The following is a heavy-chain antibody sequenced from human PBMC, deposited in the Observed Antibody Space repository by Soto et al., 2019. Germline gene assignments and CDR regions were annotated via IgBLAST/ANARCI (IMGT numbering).Heavy chain of an antibody. D-gene: IGHD3-3*01. CDR1: GYTFTSYG. J-gene: IGHJ6*02. Sequence: GASVKVSCKASGYTFTSYGISWVRQAPGQGLEWMGWISAYNGNTNYAQKLQGRVTMTTDTSTSTAYMELRSLRSDDTAVYYCARDRGYDFWSGYYIYGMDVCGQGTTVSVSS. V-gene: IGHV1-18*04. CDR3: ARDRGYDFWSGYYIYGMDV. CDR2: ISAYNGNT.